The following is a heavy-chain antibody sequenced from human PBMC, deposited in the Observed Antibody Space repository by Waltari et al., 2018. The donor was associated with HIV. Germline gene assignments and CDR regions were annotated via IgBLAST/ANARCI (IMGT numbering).Heavy chain of an antibody. Sequence: QVQLVQSGAEGKKPGASVKVSCKASGYTFNAYYIHWVRQAPGQGLEFMGWVNPHNGGKKEAQKFQGRVTMTRDTPMSTAYMEMSSLIADDAAVIYCASSSDGGRNWGQGTLVTVSS. J-gene: IGHJ1*01. CDR1: GYTFNAYY. V-gene: IGHV1-2*02. CDR2: VNPHNGGK. CDR3: ASSSDGGRN.